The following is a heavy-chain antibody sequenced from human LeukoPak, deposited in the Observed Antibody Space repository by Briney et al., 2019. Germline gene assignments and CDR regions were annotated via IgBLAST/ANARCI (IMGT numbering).Heavy chain of an antibody. D-gene: IGHD3-3*01. CDR3: ARVGYDFWSGYRSFDY. CDR1: GFTFSDYY. J-gene: IGHJ4*02. CDR2: ISSSGSTI. V-gene: IGHV3-11*01. Sequence: GGSLRLSCAASGFTFSDYYMSWIRQAPGKGLEWVSYISSSGSTIYYADSVKGRFTISRDNAKNSLYLQMSSLRAEDTAVYYCARVGYDFWSGYRSFDYWGQGTLVTVSS.